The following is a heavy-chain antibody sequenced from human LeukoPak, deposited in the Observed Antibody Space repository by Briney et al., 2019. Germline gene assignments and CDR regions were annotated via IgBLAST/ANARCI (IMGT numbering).Heavy chain of an antibody. V-gene: IGHV3-53*01. J-gene: IGHJ4*02. CDR2: IHNDGST. D-gene: IGHD3-22*01. CDR3: AKGLEVVILIDY. Sequence: GGSLRLSCAASGFIVSSNYMTWVRQAPGEGLEWVSVIHNDGSTYYTDSVKGRFTISRDNSKNTLYLQMNSLRAEDTAVYYCAKGLEVVILIDYWGQGTLVTVSS. CDR1: GFIVSSNY.